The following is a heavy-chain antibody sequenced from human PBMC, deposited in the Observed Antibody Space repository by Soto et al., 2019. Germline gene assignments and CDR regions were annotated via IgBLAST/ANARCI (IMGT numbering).Heavy chain of an antibody. V-gene: IGHV3-53*01. Sequence: PGGSLRPSFSDPGFAVSGFYMNWIRQAPVKVLEWVSVIFTTGTAYCADSVKGRFTISRDDSKNTLYLQMNSLRAEDPAVYYCARDRYSYGFDYWGQGTVVTVSS. J-gene: IGHJ4*02. D-gene: IGHD5-18*01. CDR3: ARDRYSYGFDY. CDR2: IFTTGTA. CDR1: GFAVSGFY.